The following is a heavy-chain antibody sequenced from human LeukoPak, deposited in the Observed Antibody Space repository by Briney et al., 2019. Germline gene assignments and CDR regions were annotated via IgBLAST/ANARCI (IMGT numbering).Heavy chain of an antibody. CDR2: IYPGDSDT. V-gene: IGHV5-51*01. CDR3: ARSGYCSSTSCPPSSFDY. D-gene: IGHD2-2*03. Sequence: GESLKISCKGSGYSFTSYWIGWVRQMPGKGLEWMGIIYPGDSDTRYSPSFQGQVTISADKSISTAYLQWSSLKASDTAMYYCARSGYCSSTSCPPSSFDYWGQGTLVTVSS. CDR1: GYSFTSYW. J-gene: IGHJ4*02.